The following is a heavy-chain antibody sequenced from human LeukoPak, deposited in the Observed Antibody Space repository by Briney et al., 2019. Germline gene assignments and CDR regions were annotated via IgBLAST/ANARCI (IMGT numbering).Heavy chain of an antibody. Sequence: EPGGSLRLSCAASGFTVSSNYMSWVRQAPGKGLEWVSVIYSGGSTYYADSVKGRFTISRDNSKNTLYLQMNSLRAEDTAVYYCAKDIRYFDWLLPYWYFDLWGRGTLVTVSS. D-gene: IGHD3-9*01. CDR3: AKDIRYFDWLLPYWYFDL. CDR2: IYSGGST. V-gene: IGHV3-66*01. J-gene: IGHJ2*01. CDR1: GFTVSSNY.